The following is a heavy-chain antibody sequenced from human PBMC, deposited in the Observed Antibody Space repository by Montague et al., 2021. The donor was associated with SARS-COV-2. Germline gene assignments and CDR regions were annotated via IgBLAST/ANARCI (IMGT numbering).Heavy chain of an antibody. CDR2: MYNSENT. Sequence: SETLSLTCNVAGGSMSGYNWSWIRQPPGKGLQWIGSMYNSENTSYNPSLKSRVTISVDTSKKQFSLRLSSVTAADTAVYFCARGINSAGSYYYHLDVWGQGPTVPV. J-gene: IGHJ6*02. CDR3: ARGINSAGSYYYHLDV. D-gene: IGHD2-21*01. V-gene: IGHV4-59*01. CDR1: GGSMSGYN.